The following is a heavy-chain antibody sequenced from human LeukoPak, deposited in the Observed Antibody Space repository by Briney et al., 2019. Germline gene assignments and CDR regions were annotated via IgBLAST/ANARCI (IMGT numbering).Heavy chain of an antibody. J-gene: IGHJ6*02. D-gene: IGHD2-2*01. V-gene: IGHV1-69*13. CDR1: GGTFSSYA. Sequence: GASVKVSCKASGGTFSSYAISWVRQAPGQGLEWMGGIIPIFGTANYAQKFQGRVTITADGSTGTAYMELSSLRSEDTAVYYCARDDCSSTSCYGMDVWGQGTTVTVSS. CDR2: IIPIFGTA. CDR3: ARDDCSSTSCYGMDV.